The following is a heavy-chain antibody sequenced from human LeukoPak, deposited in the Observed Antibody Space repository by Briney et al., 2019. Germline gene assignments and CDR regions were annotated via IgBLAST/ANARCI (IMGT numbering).Heavy chain of an antibody. Sequence: GESLKISCKGSGYSFTNYWIGWVRQLPGKGLEWMGIIYPGDSDTRYSPSFQGQVTISTDKSISTAYLQWSSLKASDTAMYFCARGGPNYALDYWGQGTLVTVSS. CDR2: IYPGDSDT. CDR1: GYSFTNYW. CDR3: ARGGPNYALDY. V-gene: IGHV5-51*01. D-gene: IGHD2-2*01. J-gene: IGHJ4*02.